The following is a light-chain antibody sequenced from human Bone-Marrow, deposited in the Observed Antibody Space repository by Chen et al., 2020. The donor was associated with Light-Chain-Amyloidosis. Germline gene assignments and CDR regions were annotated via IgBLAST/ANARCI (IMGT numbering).Light chain of an antibody. CDR3: LQHYTVPRT. J-gene: IGKJ5*01. CDR1: QGIRND. CDR2: GAS. Sequence: DIQMTQSPSCLSASVGDRVTITCRASQGIRNDLGWYQPKPGKDPTRLVHGASTLHSGGPSRFSGREYWTECNLTISSLQREDIATDACLQHYTVPRTFGQGTRLDIK. V-gene: IGKV1-17*01.